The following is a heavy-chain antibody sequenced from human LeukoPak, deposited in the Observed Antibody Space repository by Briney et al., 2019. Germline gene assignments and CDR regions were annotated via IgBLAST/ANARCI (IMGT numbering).Heavy chain of an antibody. V-gene: IGHV1-18*01. CDR2: ISAYNGNT. J-gene: IGHJ6*03. CDR1: GYTFTSYG. D-gene: IGHD1-14*01. Sequence: ASVKVSCKASGYTFTSYGISWVRQAPGQGLEWMGWISAYNGNTNYAQKLQGRVTMTTDTSTSTAYMELRSLRSDDTAVYYCARAYKGSISLNYYYYMDVWGKGTTVTVSS. CDR3: ARAYKGSISLNYYYYMDV.